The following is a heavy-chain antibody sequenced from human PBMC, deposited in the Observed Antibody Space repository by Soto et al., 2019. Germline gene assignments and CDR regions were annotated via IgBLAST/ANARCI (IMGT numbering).Heavy chain of an antibody. V-gene: IGHV3-23*01. J-gene: IGHJ4*02. Sequence: GGSLRLSCAASGFTFSSYAMSWVRQAPGKGLEWVSAISGSGGSTYYADSVKGRFTISRDNSKNTLYLQMNSLRAEDTAVYYCAKDRAFYGYYYYDSSGYPFYFDCWGQGTLVTVSS. CDR1: GFTFSSYA. CDR3: AKDRAFYGYYYYDSSGYPFYFDC. D-gene: IGHD3-22*01. CDR2: ISGSGGST.